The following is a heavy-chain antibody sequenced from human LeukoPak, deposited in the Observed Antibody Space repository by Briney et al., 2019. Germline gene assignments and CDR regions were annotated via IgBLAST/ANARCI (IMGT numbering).Heavy chain of an antibody. Sequence: SETLSLTCTVSGYSISSGYYWGWIRQPPGKGLEWIGSIYHSGSTYYNPSLKSRVTISVDTSKNQFSLKLSSVTAADTAVYYCAREVVLMVYAKDWFDPWGQGTLVTVSS. V-gene: IGHV4-38-2*02. D-gene: IGHD2-8*01. CDR1: GYSISSGYY. CDR2: IYHSGST. J-gene: IGHJ5*02. CDR3: AREVVLMVYAKDWFDP.